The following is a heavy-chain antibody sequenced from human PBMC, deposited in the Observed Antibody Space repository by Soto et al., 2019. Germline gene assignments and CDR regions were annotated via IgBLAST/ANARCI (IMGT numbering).Heavy chain of an antibody. V-gene: IGHV3-30-3*01. CDR1: GFTFSSYD. CDR3: ATPYGGRAFDI. J-gene: IGHJ3*02. CDR2: ISYDGSNK. D-gene: IGHD4-17*01. Sequence: QVQLVESGGGVVQPGRSLRLSCAASGFTFSSYDMHWVRQAPGKGLEWVAVISYDGSNKYYADSVKGRFTISRDNSKNTVYLQMNSLRAEDTAVDYGATPYGGRAFDIGGQGTKVTVSS.